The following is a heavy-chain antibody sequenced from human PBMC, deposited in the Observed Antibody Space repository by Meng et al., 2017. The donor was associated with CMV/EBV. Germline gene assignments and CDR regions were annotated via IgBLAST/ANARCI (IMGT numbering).Heavy chain of an antibody. CDR1: GFTFSSYA. V-gene: IGHV3-23*01. CDR3: ANLHPQFDY. Sequence: GESLKISCAASGFTFSSYAMSWVRQAPGKGLGWVSAISGSGGSTYYADSVKGRFTISRDNSKNTLYLQMNSLRAEDTAVYYCANLHPQFDYWGQGTLVTVSS. CDR2: ISGSGGST. J-gene: IGHJ4*02.